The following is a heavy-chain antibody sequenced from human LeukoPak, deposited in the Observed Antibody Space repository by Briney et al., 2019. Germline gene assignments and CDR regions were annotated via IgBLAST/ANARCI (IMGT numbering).Heavy chain of an antibody. CDR2: IYYSGST. V-gene: IGHV4-39*01. D-gene: IGHD3-22*01. CDR1: GGSISSSSYY. Sequence: SETLSLTCTVSGGSISSSSYYWGWIRQPPGKGLEWIGSIYYSGSTYYNPSLKSRVTISVDTSKNQFSLKLSSVTAADTAVYYCARPSSGPHNWFDSWGQGTLVTVSS. CDR3: ARPSSGPHNWFDS. J-gene: IGHJ5*01.